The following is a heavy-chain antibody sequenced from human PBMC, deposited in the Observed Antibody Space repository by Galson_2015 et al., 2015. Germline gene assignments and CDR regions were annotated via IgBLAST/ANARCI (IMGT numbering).Heavy chain of an antibody. CDR2: ISSSTI. Sequence: SLRLSCAASGFTFSSYSMNWVRQAPGKGLEWVSYISSSTIYYADSVKGRFTISRDNAKKSLYLQMNSLRDEDTAVYYCARSVASSPKKRIIDYGGQGTRVTGSS. CDR1: GFTFSSYS. V-gene: IGHV3-48*02. CDR3: ARSVASSPKKRIIDY. D-gene: IGHD6-13*01. J-gene: IGHJ4*02.